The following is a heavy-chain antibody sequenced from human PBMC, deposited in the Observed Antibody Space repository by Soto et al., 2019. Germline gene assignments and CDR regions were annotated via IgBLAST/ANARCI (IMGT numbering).Heavy chain of an antibody. CDR2: VNQDGSET. J-gene: IGHJ4*02. Sequence: EVQLVDSGGGLVQPGGSLTVSCAASGFTFSSHWMSWVRQAPGKGLEWVANVNQDGSETYYVDSVRGRFTISRDNAKNSLYLEMNSLRAEDTAIYYCARRPFKYWNSYFDYWGRGSLVTVSS. V-gene: IGHV3-7*04. CDR1: GFTFSSHW. D-gene: IGHD1-1*01. CDR3: ARRPFKYWNSYFDY.